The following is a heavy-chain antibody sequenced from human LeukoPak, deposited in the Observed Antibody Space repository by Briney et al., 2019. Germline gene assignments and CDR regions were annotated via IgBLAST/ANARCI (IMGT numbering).Heavy chain of an antibody. Sequence: SETLSLTCAVYGGSFSGYYWSWIRQPPGKGLEWIGEINHSGSTNYNPSLKSGVTISVDTSKNQFSLKLSSVTAADTAVYYCARGLAHGGIANWFDPWGQGTLVTVSS. CDR3: ARGLAHGGIANWFDP. CDR1: GGSFSGYY. CDR2: INHSGST. D-gene: IGHD2-21*01. V-gene: IGHV4-34*01. J-gene: IGHJ5*02.